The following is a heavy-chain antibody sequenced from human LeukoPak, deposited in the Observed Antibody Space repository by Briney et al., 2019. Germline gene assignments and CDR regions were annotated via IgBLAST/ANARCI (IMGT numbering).Heavy chain of an antibody. Sequence: SETLSLTCTVSGASFSSSPYFWGWVRQPPGKGLEWIGSVSDSGRAFYNPSLKSRATLSIDTFKNHFSLRLTSVTAADTAVYYCARAGSTIAARPPDYWGQGTLVIVSS. J-gene: IGHJ4*02. D-gene: IGHD6-6*01. CDR2: VSDSGRA. CDR3: ARAGSTIAARPPDY. CDR1: GASFSSSPYF. V-gene: IGHV4-39*07.